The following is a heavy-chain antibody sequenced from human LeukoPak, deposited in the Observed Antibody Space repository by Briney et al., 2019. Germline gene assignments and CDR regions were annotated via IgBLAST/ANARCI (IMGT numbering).Heavy chain of an antibody. J-gene: IGHJ6*02. CDR1: GFTVSSNS. Sequence: GGSLRLSCAASGFTVSSNSMTWVRQAPGKGLEWVSIIYSGGSTYYADSAKGRFTISRDNSKNTLYLQMNSLRAEDTAVYYCAREPIWFGEATGVYGMDVWGQGTTVTVSS. V-gene: IGHV3-66*02. D-gene: IGHD3-10*01. CDR3: AREPIWFGEATGVYGMDV. CDR2: IYSGGST.